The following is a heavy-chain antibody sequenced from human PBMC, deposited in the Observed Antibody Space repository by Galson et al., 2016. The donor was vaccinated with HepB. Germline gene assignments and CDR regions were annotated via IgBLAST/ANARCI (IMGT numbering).Heavy chain of an antibody. D-gene: IGHD6-6*01. V-gene: IGHV3-23*01. CDR2: ISGSGGVK. CDR3: AKNLSSSHGLDV. J-gene: IGHJ6*02. Sequence: SLRLSCAASGFTFSNYAMTWVRQAPGKGLEWVSAISGSGGVKYYADSVKGRFTFSRDNTKNTVFLQMSSPRVEDTAIYYCAKNLSSSHGLDVWGQGTTVTVSS. CDR1: GFTFSNYA.